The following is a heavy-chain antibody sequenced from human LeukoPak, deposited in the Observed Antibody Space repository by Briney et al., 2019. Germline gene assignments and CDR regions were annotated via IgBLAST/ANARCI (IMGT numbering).Heavy chain of an antibody. Sequence: PSETLSLTCAVYGGSFSGYYWSWLRQPPGKGREWIGEINHSGSTNYNPSLKSRVTISVDTSKNQFSLKLSSVTAADTAVYYCARHVWLIAAAGLGYMDVWGKGTTVTVSS. D-gene: IGHD6-13*01. J-gene: IGHJ6*03. CDR1: GGSFSGYY. V-gene: IGHV4-34*01. CDR3: ARHVWLIAAAGLGYMDV. CDR2: INHSGST.